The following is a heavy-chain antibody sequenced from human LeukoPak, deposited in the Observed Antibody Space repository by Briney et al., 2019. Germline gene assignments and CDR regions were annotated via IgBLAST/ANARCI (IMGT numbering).Heavy chain of an antibody. J-gene: IGHJ3*02. CDR2: INRDGSDK. CDR1: GFPFSNFW. V-gene: IGHV3-7*05. D-gene: IGHD6-19*01. Sequence: GGSLRLSCVASGFPFSNFWMTWVRQAPGKGLEWVASINRDGSDKYCVDSVKGRFAVSRDNAKNSLYLQLNSLRADDTAVYYCARDSGALAARAFDIWGQGTMVTVSS. CDR3: ARDSGALAARAFDI.